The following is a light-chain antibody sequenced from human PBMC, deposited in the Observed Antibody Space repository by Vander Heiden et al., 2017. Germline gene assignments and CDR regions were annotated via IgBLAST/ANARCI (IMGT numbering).Light chain of an antibody. CDR2: HAS. J-gene: IGKJ5*01. V-gene: IGKV1-13*02. Sequence: AIQLTHSPSSLSASIGDRVTITCRASQGISSALAWYQQKPGKTPELLIYHASSLESGVPSRFSGSGSGTDFTLTISSLQPEDFATYYCQQFNTYPHTFGQGTRLEIK. CDR3: QQFNTYPHT. CDR1: QGISSA.